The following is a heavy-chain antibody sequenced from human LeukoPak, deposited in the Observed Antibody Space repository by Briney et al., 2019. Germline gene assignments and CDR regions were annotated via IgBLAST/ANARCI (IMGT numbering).Heavy chain of an antibody. CDR2: ISEGSDTI. V-gene: IGHV3-48*01. J-gene: IGHJ4*02. CDR3: ARDSAPITMVVVVPAGFDY. CDR1: GFTFSSYA. D-gene: IGHD3-22*01. Sequence: PGRSLRLSCAASGFTFSSYAMHWVRQAPGKGLEWISYISEGSDTIYYADSVKGRFTISRDNAKNSLYLQVNSLRAEDTAVYYCARDSAPITMVVVVPAGFDYWGQGTRVIVSS.